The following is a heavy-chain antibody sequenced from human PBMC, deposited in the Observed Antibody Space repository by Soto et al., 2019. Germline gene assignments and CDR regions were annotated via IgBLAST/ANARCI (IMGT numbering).Heavy chain of an antibody. J-gene: IGHJ3*02. D-gene: IGHD3-9*01. CDR2: FYDSGST. Sequence: PSETLSLTCTVSGGSISGYYWSWIRQPPGKGLEWIGYFYDSGSTNYNPSLKSRVTISVDTSKNQFSLKLSSVTAADTAMYYCAKYDFLAGAHDAFDIWGQGTMVTVSS. CDR3: AKYDFLAGAHDAFDI. V-gene: IGHV4-59*08. CDR1: GGSISGYY.